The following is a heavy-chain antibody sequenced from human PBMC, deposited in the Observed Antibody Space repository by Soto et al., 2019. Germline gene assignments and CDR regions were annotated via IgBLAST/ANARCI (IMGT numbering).Heavy chain of an antibody. Sequence: SETLSLTCAVSGGSISSSNWWSWVRQPAGKGLEWIGEIYHSGSTNYNPSLKSRVTISVDKSKNQFSLKLSSVTAADTAVYYCARDDRRYCSGGSCYSGLGSAFDIWGQGTMVTVSS. V-gene: IGHV4-4*02. CDR1: GGSISSSNW. CDR2: IYHSGST. D-gene: IGHD2-15*01. CDR3: ARDDRRYCSGGSCYSGLGSAFDI. J-gene: IGHJ3*02.